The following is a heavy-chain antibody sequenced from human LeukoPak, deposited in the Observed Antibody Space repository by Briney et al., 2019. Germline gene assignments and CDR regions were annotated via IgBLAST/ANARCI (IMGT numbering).Heavy chain of an antibody. V-gene: IGHV3-48*04. D-gene: IGHD6-19*01. Sequence: PGGSLRLSCAASGFTFSSYSMNWVRQAPGKGLEWVSYISSSSSTIYYADSVKGRFTISRDNAKNSLYLQMNSLRVEDTAVYYCARDIAVAGTPYYFDYWGQGTLVTVST. J-gene: IGHJ4*02. CDR3: ARDIAVAGTPYYFDY. CDR1: GFTFSSYS. CDR2: ISSSSSTI.